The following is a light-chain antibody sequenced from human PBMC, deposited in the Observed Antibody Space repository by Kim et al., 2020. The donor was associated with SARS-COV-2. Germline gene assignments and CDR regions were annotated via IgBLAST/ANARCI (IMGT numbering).Light chain of an antibody. J-gene: IGLJ2*01. CDR1: KLGEKY. CDR3: QAWDSGTVV. V-gene: IGLV3-1*01. Sequence: SYELTQPPSVSVSPGQTVSITCSGDKLGEKYSCWYQQKSGQSPVLVIYQDFKRPSGIPERFSGSNFGNRATLTISGTQAVDEADYYCQAWDSGTVVFGGGTQLTVL. CDR2: QDF.